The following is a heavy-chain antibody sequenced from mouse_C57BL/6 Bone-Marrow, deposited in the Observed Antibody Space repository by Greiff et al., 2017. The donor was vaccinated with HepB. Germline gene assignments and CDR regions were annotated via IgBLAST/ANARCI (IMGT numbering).Heavy chain of an antibody. CDR3: ARSYYGSSY. J-gene: IGHJ2*01. V-gene: IGHV1-59*01. CDR1: GYTFTSYW. CDR2: IDPSDSYT. Sequence: QVHVKQPGAELVRPGTSVKLSCKASGYTFTSYWMHWVKQRPGQGLEWIGVIDPSDSYTNYNQKFKGKATLTVDTSSSTAYMQLSSLTSEDSAVYYCARSYYGSSYWGQGTTLTVSS. D-gene: IGHD1-1*01.